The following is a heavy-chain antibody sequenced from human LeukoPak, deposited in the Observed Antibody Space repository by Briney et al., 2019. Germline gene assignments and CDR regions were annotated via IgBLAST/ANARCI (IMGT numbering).Heavy chain of an antibody. CDR1: GGSIRNYY. D-gene: IGHD1-1*01. CDR2: IYYSGST. J-gene: IGHJ6*03. V-gene: IGHV4-39*01. Sequence: SETLSLTCTVSGGSIRNYYWSWIRQPPGKGLEWIGSIYYSGSTYYNPSLKSRVTISVDTSKNQFSLKLSSVTAADTAVYYCASIQNYYYYMDVWGKGTTVTISS. CDR3: ASIQNYYYYMDV.